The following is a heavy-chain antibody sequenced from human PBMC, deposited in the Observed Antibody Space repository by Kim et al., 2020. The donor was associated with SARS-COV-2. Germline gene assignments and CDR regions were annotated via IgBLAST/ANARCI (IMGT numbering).Heavy chain of an antibody. CDR2: ISSSGSTI. CDR3: ARDEYRDTAMVRGSDYYYYYGMDV. J-gene: IGHJ6*02. V-gene: IGHV3-48*03. Sequence: GGSLRLSCAASGFTFSSYEMNWVRQAPGKGLEWVSYISSSGSTIYYADSVKGRFTISRDNAKNSLYLQMNSLRAEDTAVYYCARDEYRDTAMVRGSDYYYYYGMDVWGQGTTVTVSS. D-gene: IGHD5-18*01. CDR1: GFTFSSYE.